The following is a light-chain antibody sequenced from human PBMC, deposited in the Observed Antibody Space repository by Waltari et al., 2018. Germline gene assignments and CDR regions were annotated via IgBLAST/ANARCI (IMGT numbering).Light chain of an antibody. CDR3: AAWDDTLSGHSV. CDR2: GND. CDR1: NSNIGANF. J-gene: IGLJ1*01. Sequence: QSVLTQPPSASGTPGQRVTISCSGSNSNIGANFVYLYRHFPGTSPKLLIYGNDKRPSGVPDLFSGSKSGSSASLVISGLRSEDEADYYCAAWDDTLSGHSVFGTGTKVTVL. V-gene: IGLV1-47*01.